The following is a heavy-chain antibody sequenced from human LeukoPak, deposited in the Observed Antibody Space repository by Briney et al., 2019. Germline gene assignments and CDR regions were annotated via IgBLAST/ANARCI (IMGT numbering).Heavy chain of an antibody. CDR2: LYHPDST. CDR3: ARQYDSYFYYYLDL. Sequence: SETLSLTCGVSGYPINNAYYWVWIRQPPGKGLEWIGSLYHPDSTYYNPSLKSRVTMSVGTSRNQFSLRLSFVTAADTAVHYCARQYDSYFYYYLDLWGTGTTVTVSS. V-gene: IGHV4-38-2*01. D-gene: IGHD2-2*01. CDR1: GYPINNAYY. J-gene: IGHJ6*03.